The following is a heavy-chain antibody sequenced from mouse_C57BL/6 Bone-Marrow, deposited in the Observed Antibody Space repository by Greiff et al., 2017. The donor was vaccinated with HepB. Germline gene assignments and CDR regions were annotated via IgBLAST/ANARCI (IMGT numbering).Heavy chain of an antibody. CDR2: IYPRGGNT. D-gene: IGHD4-1*01. J-gene: IGHJ3*01. V-gene: IGHV1-81*01. Sequence: VQGVASGAELARPGASVKLSCKASGYTFPSSGISWVKPRTGPGLEWIGEIYPRGGNTYYNEQFKGKATLTADKSSSTAYMELRSLTSEDSAVYFCARLGRRFAYWGQGTLVTVSA. CDR3: ARLGRRFAY. CDR1: GYTFPSSG.